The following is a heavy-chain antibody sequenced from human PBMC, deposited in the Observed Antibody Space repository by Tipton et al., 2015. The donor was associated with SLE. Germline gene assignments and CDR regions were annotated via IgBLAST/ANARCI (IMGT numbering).Heavy chain of an antibody. J-gene: IGHJ4*02. Sequence: TLSLTCTVSGGSISSGGYYWSWIRQPAGKGLEWIGYIYTSGSTNYNPSLKSRVTISVDTSKNQFSLKLSSVTAADTAVYYCARLPPGYGDYWGQGTLVTVSS. CDR3: ARLPPGYGDY. V-gene: IGHV4-61*09. CDR1: GGSISSGGYY. D-gene: IGHD6-13*01. CDR2: IYTSGST.